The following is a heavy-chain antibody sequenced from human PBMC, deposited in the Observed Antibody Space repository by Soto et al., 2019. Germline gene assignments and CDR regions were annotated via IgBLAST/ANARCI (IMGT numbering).Heavy chain of an antibody. CDR3: SRENWFQDY. CDR2: IKSDGSEQ. CDR1: GFSFSAYY. J-gene: IGHJ4*02. Sequence: GGSLRLSCAASGFSFSAYYMTWVRQAPGKWLEWVASIKSDGSEQYYVDSVKGRFTISRDNAKNSLYLQMNSLRAGDTGLYYCSRENWFQDYWGQGXLVTVYS. D-gene: IGHD3-10*01. V-gene: IGHV3-7*03.